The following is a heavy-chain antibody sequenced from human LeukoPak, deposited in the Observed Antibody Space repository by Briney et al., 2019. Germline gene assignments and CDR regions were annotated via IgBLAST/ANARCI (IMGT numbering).Heavy chain of an antibody. Sequence: ASVTVSCKASGYTFTSYYMHWVRQAPGQGLEWMGIINPSGGSTSYAQKFQGRVTMTRDTSTSTVYMELSSLRSGDTAVYYCARRPYCSGGSCYHNWFDPWGQGTLVTVSS. CDR3: ARRPYCSGGSCYHNWFDP. J-gene: IGHJ5*02. V-gene: IGHV1-46*01. CDR2: INPSGGST. CDR1: GYTFTSYY. D-gene: IGHD2-15*01.